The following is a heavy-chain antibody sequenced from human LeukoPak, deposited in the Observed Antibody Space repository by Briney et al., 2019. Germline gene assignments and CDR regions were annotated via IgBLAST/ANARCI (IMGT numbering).Heavy chain of an antibody. D-gene: IGHD6-13*01. CDR3: ASLEQLATTAYFDC. J-gene: IGHJ4*02. CDR1: GGSVSSGSYY. Sequence: SETLSLTCTVSGGSVSSGSYYWSWIRQPPGKGLEWIGYINYSGSTNYNPSLKSRVTISVDTSKNQFSLKLSSVTAADTAVYYCASLEQLATTAYFDCWGQGTLVTVSS. CDR2: INYSGST. V-gene: IGHV4-61*01.